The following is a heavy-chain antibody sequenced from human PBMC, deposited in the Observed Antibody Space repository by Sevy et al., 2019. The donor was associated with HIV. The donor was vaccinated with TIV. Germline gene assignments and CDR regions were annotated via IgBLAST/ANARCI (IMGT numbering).Heavy chain of an antibody. V-gene: IGHV4-38-2*02. Sequence: SETLSLTCTVSGYSISSGYYWGWIRQPPGKGLEWIGSIYHSGSTYYNPSLKRRVTISVDTSKNQFSLKLSSVTAADTAVYYCARDEVAAAGTVAFDIWGQGTMVTVSS. D-gene: IGHD6-13*01. J-gene: IGHJ3*02. CDR2: IYHSGST. CDR3: ARDEVAAAGTVAFDI. CDR1: GYSISSGYY.